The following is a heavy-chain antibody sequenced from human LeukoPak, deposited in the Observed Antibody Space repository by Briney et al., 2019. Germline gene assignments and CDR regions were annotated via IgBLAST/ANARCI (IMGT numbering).Heavy chain of an antibody. Sequence: SETLSLTCAVYGGSFSSYYWSWIRRPPGKGLEWIAFIYYSGSTKYNPSLKSRVTISVDTSKNQFSLKLSSVTAADTAVYYCARARYGGNSEGYFDHWGRGTLVTVSS. CDR1: GGSFSSYY. CDR2: IYYSGST. J-gene: IGHJ2*01. D-gene: IGHD4-23*01. V-gene: IGHV4-59*01. CDR3: ARARYGGNSEGYFDH.